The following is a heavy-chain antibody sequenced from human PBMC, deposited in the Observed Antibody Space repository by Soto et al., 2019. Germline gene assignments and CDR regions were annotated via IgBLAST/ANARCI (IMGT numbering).Heavy chain of an antibody. CDR3: ARVPYYDFFSGFRPNYYYYYYMDV. Sequence: GGSLRLSCAASGFTFSSYGMHWVRQAPGKGLEWVAVKWYDGSNKYYADSVKGRFTISRDNSKNTLYLQMNSLRAEDTAVYYCARVPYYDFFSGFRPNYYYYYYMDVWGKGTTVTVSS. CDR2: KWYDGSNK. J-gene: IGHJ6*03. V-gene: IGHV3-33*01. D-gene: IGHD3-3*01. CDR1: GFTFSSYG.